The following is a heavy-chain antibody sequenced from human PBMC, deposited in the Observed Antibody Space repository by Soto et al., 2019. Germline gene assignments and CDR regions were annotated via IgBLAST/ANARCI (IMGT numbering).Heavy chain of an antibody. D-gene: IGHD3-3*01. CDR1: GYSFTSYW. V-gene: IGHV5-51*01. CDR3: ARQYGYYDFWSGYPKINWFDP. CDR2: IYPGDSDT. J-gene: IGHJ5*02. Sequence: GESLKISCKGSGYSFTSYWIGWVRQMPGKGLEWMGIIYPGDSDTRYSPSFQGQVTISADKSISTAYLQWSNLKASDTAMYYCARQYGYYDFWSGYPKINWFDPWGQGTLVTVSS.